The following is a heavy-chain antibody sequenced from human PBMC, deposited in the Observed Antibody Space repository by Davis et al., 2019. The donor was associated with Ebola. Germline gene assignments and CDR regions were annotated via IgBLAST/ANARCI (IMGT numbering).Heavy chain of an antibody. Sequence: SETLSLTCAVYGGSFSGYYWSWIRQPPGKGLEWFGEINHSGSTNYNPSLKSRVTMSVDTSKNQFSLKLSSVTAADTAVYYCARASATRDGYNLFQSFYFDYWGHGTLVTVSS. D-gene: IGHD5-24*01. CDR3: ARASATRDGYNLFQSFYFDY. V-gene: IGHV4-34*01. CDR1: GGSFSGYY. J-gene: IGHJ4*01. CDR2: INHSGST.